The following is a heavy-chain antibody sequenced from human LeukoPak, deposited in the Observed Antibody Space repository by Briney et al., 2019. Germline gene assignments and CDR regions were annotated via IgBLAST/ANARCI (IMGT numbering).Heavy chain of an antibody. CDR2: INPNSGGT. V-gene: IGHV1-2*02. J-gene: IGHJ5*02. Sequence: GASVKVSCKASGYTFTGYYMHWVRQAPGQGLEWMGWINPNSGGTNYAQKFQGRVTMTRDTSISTAYMELSRLRSDDTAVYYCARDRGADIVVVPAASRGNWFDPWGQGTLVTVSS. CDR1: GYTFTGYY. D-gene: IGHD2-2*01. CDR3: ARDRGADIVVVPAASRGNWFDP.